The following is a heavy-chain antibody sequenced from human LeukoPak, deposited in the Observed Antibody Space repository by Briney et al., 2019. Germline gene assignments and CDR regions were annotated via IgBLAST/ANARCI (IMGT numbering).Heavy chain of an antibody. V-gene: IGHV1-8*03. J-gene: IGHJ6*03. CDR3: ARPSSIAARSGYYYMDV. Sequence: ASVKVSCKASGYTFTTYDITWVRQATGQGLEWMGWMNPNSGNTAYAQKFQGRVTITRNTSISTAYMELSSLRSEDTAVYYCARPSSIAARSGYYYMDVWGKGTTVTVSS. CDR2: MNPNSGNT. D-gene: IGHD6-6*01. CDR1: GYTFTTYD.